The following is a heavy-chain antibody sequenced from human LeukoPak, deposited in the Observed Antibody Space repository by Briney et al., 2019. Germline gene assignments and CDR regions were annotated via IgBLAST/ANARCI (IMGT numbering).Heavy chain of an antibody. V-gene: IGHV3-74*01. Sequence: GGSLRLSCAASGFSFSNYWIHWVRQAPGKGLVWVTRMNSDGSATYYADSVQGRFTISSDNAKNTLYLQMNSLRAEDTAMYFCAKGPNYFDSWGQGTLVTVSS. CDR2: MNSDGSAT. J-gene: IGHJ4*02. CDR3: AKGPNYFDS. CDR1: GFSFSNYW.